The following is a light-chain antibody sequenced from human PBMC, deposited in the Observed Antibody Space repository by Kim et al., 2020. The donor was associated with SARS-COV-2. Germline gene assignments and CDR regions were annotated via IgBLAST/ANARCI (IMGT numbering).Light chain of an antibody. J-gene: IGLJ2*01. V-gene: IGLV2-11*01. Sequence: GQSVTIPCTGTSMDVGDANLVSWYQQYPGKAPKLMIYDVSKRPSGVPDRFSGSKSGNTASLTISGLQPEDEADYYCCSYAGSYSVVFGGGTQLTVL. CDR1: SMDVGDANL. CDR3: CSYAGSYSVV. CDR2: DVS.